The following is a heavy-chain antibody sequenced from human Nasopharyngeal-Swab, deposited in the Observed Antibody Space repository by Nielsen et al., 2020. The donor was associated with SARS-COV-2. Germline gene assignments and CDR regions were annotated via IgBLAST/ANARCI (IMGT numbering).Heavy chain of an antibody. CDR2: INHSGST. CDR3: ARAGIAAAGYYYYGMDV. CDR1: GGSFSGYY. J-gene: IGHJ6*02. D-gene: IGHD6-13*01. Sequence: SETLSLTCAVYGGSFSGYYWSWIRQPPGKGLEWIGEINHSGSTNYNPSPKSRVTISVDTSKNQFSLKLSSVTAADTAVYYCARAGIAAAGYYYYGMDVWGQGTTVTVSS. V-gene: IGHV4-34*01.